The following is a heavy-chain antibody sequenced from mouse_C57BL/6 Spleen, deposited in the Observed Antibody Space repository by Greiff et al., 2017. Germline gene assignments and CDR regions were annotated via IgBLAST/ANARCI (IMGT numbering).Heavy chain of an antibody. D-gene: IGHD1-1*01. Sequence: EVQGVESGAELVRPGASVKLSCTASGFNIKDDYMHWVKQRPEQGLEWIGWIDPENGDTEYASKFQGKATITADTSSNTAYLQLSSLTSEDTAVYYCTTLTTVADYWGQGTTLTVSS. CDR3: TTLTTVADY. CDR2: IDPENGDT. V-gene: IGHV14-4*01. J-gene: IGHJ2*01. CDR1: GFNIKDDY.